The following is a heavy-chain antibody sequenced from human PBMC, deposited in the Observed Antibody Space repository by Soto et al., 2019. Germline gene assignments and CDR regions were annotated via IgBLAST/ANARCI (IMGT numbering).Heavy chain of an antibody. CDR1: GFTFSSYG. J-gene: IGHJ4*02. CDR3: AKYMVRGDVIVGPIDY. D-gene: IGHD3-10*01. Sequence: QVQLVESRGGVVQPGRSLRLSCAASGFTFSSYGMHWVRQAPGKGLEWVAVISYDGSNKYYADSVKGRFTISRDNSKNTLYLQMNSLRAEDTAVYYCAKYMVRGDVIVGPIDYWGQGTLVTVSS. CDR2: ISYDGSNK. V-gene: IGHV3-30*18.